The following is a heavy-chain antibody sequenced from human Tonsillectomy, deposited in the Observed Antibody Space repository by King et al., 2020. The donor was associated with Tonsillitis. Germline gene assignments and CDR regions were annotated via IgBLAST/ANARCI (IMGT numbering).Heavy chain of an antibody. J-gene: IGHJ6*02. CDR3: AVTGVPNYYFYYGMDV. D-gene: IGHD3-9*01. CDR2: ICGSGGST. V-gene: IGHV3-23*04. CDR1: GFSFSSYA. Sequence: VQLVESGGGLVQPGGSLRLSCAASGFSFSSYAMSWVRQATGKGLEWVSSICGSGGSTFYAESVKGRFTISRDNSKKTIYLQMNSLRVEDTSVYYGAVTGVPNYYFYYGMDVGGQGTTATVSS.